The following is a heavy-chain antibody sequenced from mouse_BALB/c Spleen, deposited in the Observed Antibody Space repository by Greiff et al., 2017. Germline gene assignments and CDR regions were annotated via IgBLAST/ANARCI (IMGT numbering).Heavy chain of an antibody. J-gene: IGHJ3*01. CDR3: AKYGNSLFAY. V-gene: IGHV5-9-4*01. CDR2: ISSGGSYT. D-gene: IGHD2-10*02. Sequence: EVHLVESGGGLVKPGGSLKLSCAASGFTFSSYAMSWVRQSPEKRLEWVAEISSGGSYTYYPDTVTGRFTISRDNAKNTLYLEMSSLRSEDTAMYYCAKYGNSLFAYWGQGTLVTVSA. CDR1: GFTFSSYA.